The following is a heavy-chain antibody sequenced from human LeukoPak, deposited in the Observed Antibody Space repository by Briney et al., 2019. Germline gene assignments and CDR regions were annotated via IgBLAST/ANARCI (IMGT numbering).Heavy chain of an antibody. V-gene: IGHV5-51*01. CDR1: GYNFTSYW. CDR3: ARSYSSSWYLWNWFDP. J-gene: IGHJ5*02. D-gene: IGHD6-13*01. Sequence: GESLKISCKGSGYNFTSYWIGWVRQMLGKGLEWMGIIYPGDSDTRYSPSFQGQVTISADKSISTAYLQWSSLKASDTAMYYCARSYSSSWYLWNWFDPWGQGTLVTVSS. CDR2: IYPGDSDT.